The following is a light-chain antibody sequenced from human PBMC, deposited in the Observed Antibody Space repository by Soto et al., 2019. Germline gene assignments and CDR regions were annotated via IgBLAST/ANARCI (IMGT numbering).Light chain of an antibody. Sequence: EIVLTQSPATLSLSPGERATLSCRASQSVSSLLAWYQQKPGQSPRLLIYDASNRATGIPARFSGSGSGTDFTLTISRLEPEDFALYFCQQRSHWPTFGQGTKVEIK. V-gene: IGKV3-11*01. CDR1: QSVSSL. J-gene: IGKJ1*01. CDR2: DAS. CDR3: QQRSHWPT.